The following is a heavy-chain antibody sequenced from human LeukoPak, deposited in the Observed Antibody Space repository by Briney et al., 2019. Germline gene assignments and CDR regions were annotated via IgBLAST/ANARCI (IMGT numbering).Heavy chain of an antibody. CDR3: AKGDGYGLIDY. J-gene: IGHJ4*01. V-gene: IGHV4-39*01. CDR1: GVSISSSNYY. D-gene: IGHD2-21*02. CDR2: IYSSGST. Sequence: SETLSLTCTVSGVSISSSNYYWGWIRQPPGKGLEWIGNIYSSGSTYFNSSLKSRVTISIDTSKNQVSLKMSSVTAADTAVYYCAKGDGYGLIDYWGQGTLATVSS.